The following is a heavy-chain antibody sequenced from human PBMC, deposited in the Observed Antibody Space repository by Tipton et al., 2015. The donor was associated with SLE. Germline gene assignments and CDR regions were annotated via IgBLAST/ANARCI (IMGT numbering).Heavy chain of an antibody. CDR3: ARGGIFGVFALDF. Sequence: QVQLVQSGPEVTKPGAPVRVSCRAPTYYIHWVRQAPGQGLEWMGIINPGGGRATYSQKFQGRVTMTRDTSTSTVYMELSSLRSEDSALYYCARGGIFGVFALDFWGQGTLVTVSS. CDR2: INPGGGRA. CDR1: TYY. V-gene: IGHV1-46*01. D-gene: IGHD3-3*01. J-gene: IGHJ4*02.